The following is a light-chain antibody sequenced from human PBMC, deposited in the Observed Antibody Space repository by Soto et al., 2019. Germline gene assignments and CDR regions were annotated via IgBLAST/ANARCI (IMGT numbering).Light chain of an antibody. Sequence: VALTQYQAILPLSPGSRPTLSCRASQSVSNSYLAWYQHKPGQAPRLLIHGASSRVTGIPDRFSGSGSGTDFTPTITRLEPEDFAVYYCQQYQSLTFGGGTKVDI. CDR1: QSVSNSY. V-gene: IGKV3-20*01. CDR3: QQYQSLT. J-gene: IGKJ4*01. CDR2: GAS.